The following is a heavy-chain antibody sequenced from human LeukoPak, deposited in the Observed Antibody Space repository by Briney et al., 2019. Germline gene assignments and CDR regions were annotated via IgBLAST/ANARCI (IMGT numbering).Heavy chain of an antibody. CDR3: ARSLGELSLAAAY. J-gene: IGHJ4*02. CDR1: GLTFSTYS. D-gene: IGHD3-16*02. Sequence: PGGSLRLSCAASGLTFSTYSMNWVRQAPGKGLEWVSCISSSSSYIYYADSVKGRFTISRDNAKNSLYLQMNSLRVEDTAVYYCARSLGELSLAAAYWGQGTLVTVSS. V-gene: IGHV3-21*01. CDR2: ISSSSSYI.